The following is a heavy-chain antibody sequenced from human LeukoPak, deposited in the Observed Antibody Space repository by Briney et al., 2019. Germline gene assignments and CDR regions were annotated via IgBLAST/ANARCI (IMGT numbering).Heavy chain of an antibody. CDR1: GFTFSSYA. CDR2: ISSSDGST. V-gene: IGHV3-23*01. Sequence: GGSLRLPCAASGFTFSSYAMSWVRQAPGKWLEWVSAISSSDGSTYYADSVKGRFTISRDNSKNTLYLQMNSLRAEDTAVYYCAKADIVVVPAAPIWGQGTTVTVSS. J-gene: IGHJ6*02. D-gene: IGHD2-2*01. CDR3: AKADIVVVPAAPI.